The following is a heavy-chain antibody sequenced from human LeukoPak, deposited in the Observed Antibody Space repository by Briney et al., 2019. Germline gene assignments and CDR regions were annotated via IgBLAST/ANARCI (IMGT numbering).Heavy chain of an antibody. V-gene: IGHV3-48*03. D-gene: IGHD3-22*01. CDR3: ARTYDSSGYYYSYYFDY. CDR2: ISSSGSTI. CDR1: GFTFSSYE. J-gene: IGHJ4*02. Sequence: GGSLRLSCAASGFTFSSYEMNWVRQAPGKGLEWVSYISSSGSTIYYADSVKGRFTISRDNAKNSLYPQMNSLRAEDTAVYYCARTYDSSGYYYSYYFDYWGQGTLVTVSS.